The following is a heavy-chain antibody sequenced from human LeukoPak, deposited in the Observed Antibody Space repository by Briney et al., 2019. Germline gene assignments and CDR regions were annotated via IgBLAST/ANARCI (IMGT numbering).Heavy chain of an antibody. CDR2: ISPSSSYI. CDR3: ARDVTGGEWFDP. V-gene: IGHV3-21*01. J-gene: IGHJ5*02. Sequence: PGGSLRLSCAAAGFTFSSFKMTWVRQAPGKGLEWVASISPSSSYIYYADSLKGRFTVSRDNAKNSLFLQMTSLRAEDTAVYYCARDVTGGEWFDPWGQEPWSASPQ. D-gene: IGHD2-21*02. CDR1: GFTFSSFK.